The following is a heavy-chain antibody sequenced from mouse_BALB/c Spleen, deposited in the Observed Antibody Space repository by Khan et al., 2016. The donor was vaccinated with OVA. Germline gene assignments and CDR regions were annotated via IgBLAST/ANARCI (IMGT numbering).Heavy chain of an antibody. V-gene: IGHV1-77*01. CDR1: GYTFTDYY. CDR2: IYPGSDNT. Sequence: QVQLKQSGAELARPGASVKLSCKASGYTFTDYYINWMRQRTGQGLEWIGEIYPGSDNTYYNEKFKGKATLTADKSSSTAYMQLSSLTSEDSAVYFCAREWAAWFPYLGQGTLVTVSA. J-gene: IGHJ3*01. CDR3: AREWAAWFPY.